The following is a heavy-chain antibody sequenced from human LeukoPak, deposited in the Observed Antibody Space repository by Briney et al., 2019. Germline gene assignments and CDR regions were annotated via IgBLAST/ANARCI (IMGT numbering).Heavy chain of an antibody. CDR1: GGSISSGDYY. Sequence: SETLSLTCTVSGGSISSGDYYWSWIRQPPGKGLEWIGYIYYSGSTYYNPSLKSRVTISVDTSKNQFSLKLSSVTAADTAVYYCARSRQASGLFSSWGQGTLVVVSS. J-gene: IGHJ5*02. D-gene: IGHD3-10*01. CDR3: ARSRQASGLFSS. CDR2: IYYSGST. V-gene: IGHV4-30-4*01.